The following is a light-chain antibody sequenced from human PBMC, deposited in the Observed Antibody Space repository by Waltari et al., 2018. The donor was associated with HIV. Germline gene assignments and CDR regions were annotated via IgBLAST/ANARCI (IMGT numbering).Light chain of an antibody. CDR3: AAWDDSLSGWV. V-gene: IGLV1-47*01. J-gene: IGLJ3*02. Sequence: QSVVTQPPSASGTPGHRVTISCYGSSSNIGSNYVYWYQQLPGTAPKLLIYMTNQRSSGVPDRLSGSKSGTSASLAISGLRPEDEAEYYCAAWDDSLSGWVFGGGTKLTVL. CDR1: SSNIGSNY. CDR2: MTN.